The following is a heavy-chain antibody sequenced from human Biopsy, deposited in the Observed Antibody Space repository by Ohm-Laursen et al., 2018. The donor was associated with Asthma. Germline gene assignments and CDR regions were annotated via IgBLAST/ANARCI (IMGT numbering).Heavy chain of an antibody. CDR3: ARVDAIMISGDCYFYSGFDL. V-gene: IGHV1-69*13. D-gene: IGHD3-16*01. Sequence: GASVKVSCKASGGTFRTYALNWVRQAPGQGLEWMGGIIPMYGVPKVAQKFQGRVTITADESTSTAYMEMSSLRSEDTAVYYCARVDAIMISGDCYFYSGFDLWGQGTTVRVSS. CDR1: GGTFRTYA. CDR2: IIPMYGVP. J-gene: IGHJ6*02.